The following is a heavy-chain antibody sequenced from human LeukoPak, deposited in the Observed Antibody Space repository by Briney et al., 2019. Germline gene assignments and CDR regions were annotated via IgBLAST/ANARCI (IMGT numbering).Heavy chain of an antibody. CDR2: IKSDGSST. D-gene: IGHD5-24*01. J-gene: IGHJ6*02. Sequence: GGSLRLSCAASGFTFSSYWMHWVRQAPGKGLVRVSRIKSDGSSTSYADSVKGRFTISRDNAKNTLYLQMNSLRAEDMAVYYCARGDGYGMDYWGQGTTVTASS. V-gene: IGHV3-74*01. CDR3: ARGDGYGMDY. CDR1: GFTFSSYW.